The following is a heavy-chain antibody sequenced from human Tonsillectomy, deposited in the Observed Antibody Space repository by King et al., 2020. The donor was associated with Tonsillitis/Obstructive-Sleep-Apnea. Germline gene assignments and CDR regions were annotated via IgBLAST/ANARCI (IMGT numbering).Heavy chain of an antibody. J-gene: IGHJ4*02. V-gene: IGHV3-23*04. D-gene: IGHD2-2*02. CDR2: ISGSGGST. Sequence: VQLVESGGGLVQPGGSLRLSCAASGFTFSSYAMSWVRQAPGKGLVWVSGISGSGGSTDYADSVKGRFTISRDNSKNTLYLQMNSLRAEDTAVYYCAKDTGVVPAAIDYWGQGTLVTVSS. CDR1: GFTFSSYA. CDR3: AKDTGVVPAAIDY.